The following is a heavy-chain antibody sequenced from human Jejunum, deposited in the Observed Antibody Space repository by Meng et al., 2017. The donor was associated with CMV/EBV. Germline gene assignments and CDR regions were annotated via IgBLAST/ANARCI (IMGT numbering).Heavy chain of an antibody. CDR2: IIPVLAQA. CDR1: GGSFSRYE. V-gene: IGHV1-69*10. Sequence: SGGSFSRYEIRWVRQAHGQGPEWMGGIIPVLAQAHNAQEFQDRVRITVDKSTGTVYMELSSLRSEDTAVYYCATPGPYSTGWSYFGYWGQGSLVTVSS. J-gene: IGHJ4*02. D-gene: IGHD6-19*01. CDR3: ATPGPYSTGWSYFGY.